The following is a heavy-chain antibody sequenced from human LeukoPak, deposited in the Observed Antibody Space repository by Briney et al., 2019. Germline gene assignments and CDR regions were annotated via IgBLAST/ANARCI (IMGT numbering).Heavy chain of an antibody. CDR1: GYKFTDYF. D-gene: IGHD2-2*01. J-gene: IGHJ4*02. V-gene: IGHV1-2*02. CDR2: INPDSAAT. CDR3: ARDISDCSSTSCSRLHFDY. Sequence: ASVKVSCKTSGYKFTDYFIHWVRQAPGQGLEWMGWINPDSAATSYAQKFQGRVTMTRDTSISTAYMELSRLRSDDTAIYYCARDISDCSSTSCSRLHFDYWGQGTLVTVSS.